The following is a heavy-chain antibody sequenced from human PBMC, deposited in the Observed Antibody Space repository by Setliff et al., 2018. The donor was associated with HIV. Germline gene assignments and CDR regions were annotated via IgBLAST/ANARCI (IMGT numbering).Heavy chain of an antibody. CDR2: IIPIFRTP. Sequence: SVKVSCKASGGTFSSYTISWVRQAPGQGLEWMGGIIPIFRTPKYAQKFQDRVTISADESTSTAYMELSSLRSEDTAVYYCARDQKWRSHYYDSIVSSYYFDYWGQGTLVTVSS. V-gene: IGHV1-69*13. CDR3: ARDQKWRSHYYDSIVSSYYFDY. CDR1: GGTFSSYT. J-gene: IGHJ4*02. D-gene: IGHD3-22*01.